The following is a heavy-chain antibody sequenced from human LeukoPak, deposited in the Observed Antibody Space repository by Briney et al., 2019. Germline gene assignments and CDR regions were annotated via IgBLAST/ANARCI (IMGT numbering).Heavy chain of an antibody. J-gene: IGHJ4*02. CDR1: GFTFDDYA. V-gene: IGHV3-9*01. CDR3: AKDLESRDGYTERELDY. Sequence: GGSLRLSCAASGFTFDDYAMPWVRQAPGKGLEWVSGISWNSGSIGYADSVKGRFTLSRDNAKNSRYLQMNSLRAEDTALYYCAKDLESRDGYTERELDYWGQGTLVTVSS. D-gene: IGHD5-24*01. CDR2: ISWNSGSI.